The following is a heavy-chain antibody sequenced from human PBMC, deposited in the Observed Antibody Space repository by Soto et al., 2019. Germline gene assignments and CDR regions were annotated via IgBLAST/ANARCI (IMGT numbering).Heavy chain of an antibody. Sequence: QLAESGGGLVKPGGSLTLSCAASGFTFISYTMNWVRQAPGKGLEWVSSISDRSNYIYYADSVKGRFTISRDNAKNSVSLQMNSLRVEDTAVYYCARESVGARRYYGMDVWVQGTTVTVSS. V-gene: IGHV3-21*01. J-gene: IGHJ6*02. CDR1: GFTFISYT. D-gene: IGHD1-26*01. CDR2: ISDRSNYI. CDR3: ARESVGARRYYGMDV.